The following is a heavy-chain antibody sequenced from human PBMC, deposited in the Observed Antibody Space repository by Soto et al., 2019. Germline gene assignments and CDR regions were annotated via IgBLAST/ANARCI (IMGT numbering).Heavy chain of an antibody. J-gene: IGHJ4*02. CDR2: VKTKAEGATT. CDR1: GFPFTTVW. V-gene: IGHV3-15*07. D-gene: IGHD1-1*01. CDR3: TSRIRTTNDN. Sequence: EVQLVESGGGLVKPGESLRLSCVASGFPFTTVWMNWVRQAPGKGPEWPGRVKTKAEGATTDYAAPAKGRFTILRDDSINTVYLQMTSLRIEDTALYYCTSRIRTTNDNWGQGTLVTVSS.